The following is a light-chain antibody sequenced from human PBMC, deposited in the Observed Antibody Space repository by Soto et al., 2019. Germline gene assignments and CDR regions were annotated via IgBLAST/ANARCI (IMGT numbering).Light chain of an antibody. CDR3: QKYDSVPWT. Sequence: DIQMTQSPSSLSASVGDRVTITCRASQGISNLAWYQQKPGKVPKHLIYAASSLQSGVPSRFTASGSGTDFTLTISSLQPEDVATYYCQKYDSVPWTFGQGTKVEIK. CDR2: AAS. CDR1: QGISN. J-gene: IGKJ1*01. V-gene: IGKV1-27*01.